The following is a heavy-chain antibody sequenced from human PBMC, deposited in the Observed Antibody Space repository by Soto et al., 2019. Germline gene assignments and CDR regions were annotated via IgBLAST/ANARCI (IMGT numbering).Heavy chain of an antibody. CDR2: IYHSGST. J-gene: IGHJ4*02. CDR1: GGSISSGGYS. Sequence: QLQLQESGSGLVKPSQTLSLTCAVSGGSISSGGYSWSWIRQPPGKGLEWIGYIYHSGSTYYNPSLTRRVTIAVDRSKNQFSLKLSSVTAADTAVYYCATAGCLGAVAADYWGQGTLVTVSS. D-gene: IGHD6-19*01. CDR3: ATAGCLGAVAADY. V-gene: IGHV4-30-2*01.